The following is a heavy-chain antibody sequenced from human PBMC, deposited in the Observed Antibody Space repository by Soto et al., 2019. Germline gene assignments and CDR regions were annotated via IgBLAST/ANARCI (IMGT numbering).Heavy chain of an antibody. CDR3: ARGRGGRGDY. CDR1: GGTFSSYT. Sequence: QVQLVQSGAEVKKPGSSVKVSCKASGGTFSSYTINWMRQAPGQGLEWMGMIIPILGIANYAQKFQDRVTITADKSTSTAYMELSSLRSEDTAVYYCARGRGGRGDYWGQGTLVTVSS. J-gene: IGHJ4*02. D-gene: IGHD2-15*01. V-gene: IGHV1-69*02. CDR2: IIPILGIA.